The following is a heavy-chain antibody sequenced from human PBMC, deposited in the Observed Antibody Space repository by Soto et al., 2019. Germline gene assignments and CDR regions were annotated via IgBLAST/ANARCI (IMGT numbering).Heavy chain of an antibody. V-gene: IGHV4-59*08. CDR3: ARHPPHYDILTNDWYFDL. D-gene: IGHD3-9*01. CDR2: IYYSGST. Sequence: QVQLQESGPGLVKPSETLSLTCTVSGGSISSYYWSWIRQPPGKGLEWIGYIYYSGSTNYNPSLKGRIPIAVDTSKTHFSLRLSSVTAADTAVYYCARHPPHYDILTNDWYFDLWGRGTLVTVSS. CDR1: GGSISSYY. J-gene: IGHJ2*01.